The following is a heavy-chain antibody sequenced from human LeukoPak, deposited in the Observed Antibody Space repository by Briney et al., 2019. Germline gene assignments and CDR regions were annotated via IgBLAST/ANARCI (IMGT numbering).Heavy chain of an antibody. CDR3: ARSLGEGSIAVALPDY. D-gene: IGHD6-19*01. CDR1: GFTVSSNY. Sequence: SGGSLRLSCAASGFTVSSNYMSWVRQAPGKGLEWVSVIYSGGSTFYADSVKGRFTISRDNSKNTVYLQMNSLRAEDTAVYYCARSLGEGSIAVALPDYWGQGTLVTVSS. J-gene: IGHJ4*02. CDR2: IYSGGST. V-gene: IGHV3-53*01.